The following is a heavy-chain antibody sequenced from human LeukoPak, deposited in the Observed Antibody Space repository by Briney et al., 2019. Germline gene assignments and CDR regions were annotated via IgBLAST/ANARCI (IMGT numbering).Heavy chain of an antibody. D-gene: IGHD3-22*01. J-gene: IGHJ4*02. CDR2: ISGSGGST. Sequence: SGGSLRLSCAASGFTFSSCAMSWVRQAPGKGLEWVSTISGSGGSTYYADSVKGRFTISRDNSKNTLFLQMNSLRAEDTAVYYCAKAGYYYYLDYWGQGTLVTVSS. CDR3: AKAGYYYYLDY. CDR1: GFTFSSCA. V-gene: IGHV3-23*01.